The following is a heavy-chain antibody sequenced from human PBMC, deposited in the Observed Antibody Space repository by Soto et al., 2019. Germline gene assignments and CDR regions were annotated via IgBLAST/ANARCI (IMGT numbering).Heavy chain of an antibody. Sequence: QVQLVQSGAEVKKPGASVKVSCKASGYTFTSYGISWVRQSPGQGLEWMGWISAYNGNTNYAQKLQGRVTMTTDTSTSTAYMELRSLRSDDTAVYYCARSPRKVGTEPQRAQFDYWGQGTLVTVSS. CDR1: GYTFTSYG. V-gene: IGHV1-18*01. CDR2: ISAYNGNT. CDR3: ARSPRKVGTEPQRAQFDY. D-gene: IGHD2-21*02. J-gene: IGHJ4*02.